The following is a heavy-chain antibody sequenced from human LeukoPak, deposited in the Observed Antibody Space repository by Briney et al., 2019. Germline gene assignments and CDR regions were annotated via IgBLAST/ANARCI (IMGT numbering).Heavy chain of an antibody. V-gene: IGHV4-4*02. CDR3: ARVNINNWHSCDY. CDR2: IYHSGSP. D-gene: IGHD1-1*01. Sequence: SETLSLTCAVSGGSISRNNWWGGVRQPPGKGREGIGEIYHSGSPNYNPSLKSRVTISVDKPRNHFSLNLSSVTAADTAVYYCARVNINNWHSCDYWGQGTLVTVSS. J-gene: IGHJ4*02. CDR1: GGSISRNNW.